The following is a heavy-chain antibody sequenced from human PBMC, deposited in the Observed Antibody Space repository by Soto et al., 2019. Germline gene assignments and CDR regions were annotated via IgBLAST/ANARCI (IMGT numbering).Heavy chain of an antibody. Sequence: SETLSLTCTVSGASVSTGAYYWGWVRQRPGKGLEWVGYIYESGYTYYNTSLKSRLTTSLDRSNNQFSLGLTSVTAADTAVYYCVRGLRHTAMVYPWFDPWGQGTLVTVSS. CDR3: VRGLRHTAMVYPWFDP. CDR2: IYESGYT. J-gene: IGHJ5*02. V-gene: IGHV4-31*03. CDR1: GASVSTGAYY. D-gene: IGHD5-18*01.